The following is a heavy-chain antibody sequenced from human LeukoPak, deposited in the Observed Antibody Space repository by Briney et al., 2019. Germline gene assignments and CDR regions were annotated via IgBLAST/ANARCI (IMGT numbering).Heavy chain of an antibody. CDR1: GFTFSDYY. V-gene: IGHV3-11*01. J-gene: IGHJ4*02. CDR2: ISSSGSTI. Sequence: PGGSLRLSCAASGFTFSDYYMSWIRQAPGKGLEWVSYISSSGSTIYYADSVKGRFTISRDNSKNTLYLQMNSLRAEDTAVYYCARVYAGARTFDYWGQGTLVTVSS. CDR3: ARVYAGARTFDY. D-gene: IGHD2/OR15-2a*01.